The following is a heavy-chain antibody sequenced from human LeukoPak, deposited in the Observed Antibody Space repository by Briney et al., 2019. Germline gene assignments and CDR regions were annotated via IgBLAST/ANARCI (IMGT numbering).Heavy chain of an antibody. Sequence: GGSLRLSCAASGFTVSSNYMSWIRQVPGKGLEWISYISNTGQTIYYADSVKGRFTIPRDNSKNSLYLQMNSLRAEDTAVYYCARTRGYIASWGQGTLVTASS. CDR1: GFTVSSNY. J-gene: IGHJ4*02. V-gene: IGHV3-11*01. CDR3: ARTRGYIAS. CDR2: ISNTGQTI. D-gene: IGHD5-12*01.